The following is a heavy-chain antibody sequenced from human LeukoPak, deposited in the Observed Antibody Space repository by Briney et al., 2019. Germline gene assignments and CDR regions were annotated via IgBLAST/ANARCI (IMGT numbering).Heavy chain of an antibody. V-gene: IGHV4-39*07. CDR3: ARTVVAATLGWFDP. Sequence: SETLSLTCTVSGGSISSSSYYWGWIRQPPGKGLEWIGEINHSGSTNYNPSLKSRVTISVDTSKNQFSLKLSSVTAADTAVYYCARTVVAATLGWFDPWGQGTLVTVSS. CDR2: INHSGST. CDR1: GGSISSSSYY. J-gene: IGHJ5*02. D-gene: IGHD2-15*01.